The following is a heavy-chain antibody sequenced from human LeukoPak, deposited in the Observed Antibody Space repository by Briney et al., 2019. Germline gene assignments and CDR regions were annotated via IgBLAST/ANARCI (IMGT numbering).Heavy chain of an antibody. CDR3: ARTSGFFDSSGFYQQNPYYFQY. V-gene: IGHV4-34*01. CDR2: INHSGRT. D-gene: IGHD3-22*01. CDR1: GDSFIGYF. J-gene: IGHJ4*02. Sequence: AETLSLTCAASGDSFIGYFWTWIRQDPGKGLEWVGDINHSGRTNYNPSLQRRVSISVDTSKNQFSLNVTSVTGADTAVYYCARTSGFFDSSGFYQQNPYYFQYWGQGVLVTVSS.